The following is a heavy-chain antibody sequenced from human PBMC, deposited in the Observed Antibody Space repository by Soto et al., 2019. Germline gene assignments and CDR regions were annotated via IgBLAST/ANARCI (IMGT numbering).Heavy chain of an antibody. CDR3: ARDPSYSLSSYQSLYGMDV. D-gene: IGHD6-6*01. J-gene: IGHJ6*02. Sequence: QVQLVESGGGVVQPGRSLRLSCAASGFAFSNYGMHWVRQAPGKGLEWVALIYYDGTNKYYEDSVRGRFTISRDNSKNTLYLQMNSLRAEDTAVYYCARDPSYSLSSYQSLYGMDVWGPGTTVTVSS. CDR2: IYYDGTNK. CDR1: GFAFSNYG. V-gene: IGHV3-33*01.